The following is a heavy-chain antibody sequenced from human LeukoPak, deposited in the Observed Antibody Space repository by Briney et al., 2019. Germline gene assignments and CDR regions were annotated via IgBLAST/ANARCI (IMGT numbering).Heavy chain of an antibody. CDR1: GFTFDDYA. CDR3: AKVPYDILTMPEFDY. Sequence: PGGSLRLSCAASGFTFDDYAMHWVRQAPGKGLEWVSLISGDGGSTYYADSVKGRFTISRDNSKNSLYLQMNGLRTEDTALYYCAKVPYDILTMPEFDYWGQGTLVTASS. V-gene: IGHV3-43*02. D-gene: IGHD3-9*01. CDR2: ISGDGGST. J-gene: IGHJ4*02.